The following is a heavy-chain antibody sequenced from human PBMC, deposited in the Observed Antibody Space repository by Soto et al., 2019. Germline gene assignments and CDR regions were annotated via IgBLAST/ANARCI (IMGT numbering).Heavy chain of an antibody. CDR2: ISSNGGST. CDR1: GFTFSSYA. J-gene: IGHJ5*02. V-gene: IGHV3-64D*06. Sequence: PGGSLRLSCSASGFTFSSYAMHWVRQAPGKGLEYVSAISSNGGSTYYADSVKGRFTISRDNSKNTLYLQMSSLRAEDTAVYYCVKDHGGSSPVPNWFDPWGQGTLVTVSS. CDR3: VKDHGGSSPVPNWFDP. D-gene: IGHD6-6*01.